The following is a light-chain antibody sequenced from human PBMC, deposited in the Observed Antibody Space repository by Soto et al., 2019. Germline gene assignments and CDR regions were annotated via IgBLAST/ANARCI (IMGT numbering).Light chain of an antibody. V-gene: IGKV3-20*01. CDR2: GAS. Sequence: EIVLTQSPGTLTLSPGERATLSCRASQSVSSSYLAWYQQKPGQAPRLLIYGASSRATGIPDRFSGSGSGTDFTLTISRLDPEHFAVYYCQQYGSSPWTFGQGTKVEI. J-gene: IGKJ1*01. CDR1: QSVSSSY. CDR3: QQYGSSPWT.